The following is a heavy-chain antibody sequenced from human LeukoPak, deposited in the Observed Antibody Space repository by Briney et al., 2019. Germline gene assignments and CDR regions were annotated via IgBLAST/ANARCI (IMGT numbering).Heavy chain of an antibody. D-gene: IGHD2-21*02. Sequence: PSETLSLTCTVSGGSISSYYWSWIRQPAGKGLEWIGRIYTSGSTNYNPSLKSRVTMSVDTSKNQFSLKLSSVTAADTAVYYCARDSPCGGDCPNWFDPWGQGTLVTVSS. J-gene: IGHJ5*02. CDR3: ARDSPCGGDCPNWFDP. CDR2: IYTSGST. V-gene: IGHV4-4*07. CDR1: GGSISSYY.